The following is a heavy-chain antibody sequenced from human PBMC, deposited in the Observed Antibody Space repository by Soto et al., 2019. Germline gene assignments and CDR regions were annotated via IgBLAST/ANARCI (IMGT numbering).Heavy chain of an antibody. CDR3: AKDFIDYGKYLFDY. Sequence: GGSLRLSCAASGFTFRNYAMTWVRQAPGKGLEWVSALTDSGGNKYHADSVKGRFTISRDNSKDTLYWQMNSRRAEDTAVYYVAKDFIDYGKYLFDYWGQGTLVTVSS. CDR2: LTDSGGNK. J-gene: IGHJ4*02. V-gene: IGHV3-23*01. CDR1: GFTFRNYA. D-gene: IGHD4-4*01.